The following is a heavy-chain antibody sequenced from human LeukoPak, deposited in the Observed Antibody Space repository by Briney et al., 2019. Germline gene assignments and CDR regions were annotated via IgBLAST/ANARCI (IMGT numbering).Heavy chain of an antibody. D-gene: IGHD6-6*01. CDR2: ISSSGSTI. CDR1: GFTFSDYY. CDR3: ARDFSSAASHFDY. V-gene: IGHV3-11*04. Sequence: GGSLRLSCAASGFTFSDYYMSWIRQAPGKGLEWVSYISSSGSTIYYADSVKGRFTISRDNAKNSLYLQMNSLRAEDTAVYYCARDFSSAASHFDYWGQGTLVTVSS. J-gene: IGHJ4*02.